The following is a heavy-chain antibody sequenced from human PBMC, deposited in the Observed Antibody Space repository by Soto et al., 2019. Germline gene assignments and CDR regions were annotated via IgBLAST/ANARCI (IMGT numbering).Heavy chain of an antibody. CDR3: ARVGDYGDFSFDS. D-gene: IGHD4-17*01. Sequence: SETLSLTCTVSGGSVSSGSYYWSWIRQPPGKGLEWIGYIYSSGSTSYNPSLKSRVSISIDTSKNHFSLKLSSVTAADTAVYYCARVGDYGDFSFDSWGQGTLVTVSS. J-gene: IGHJ4*02. CDR1: GGSVSSGSYY. CDR2: IYSSGST. V-gene: IGHV4-61*03.